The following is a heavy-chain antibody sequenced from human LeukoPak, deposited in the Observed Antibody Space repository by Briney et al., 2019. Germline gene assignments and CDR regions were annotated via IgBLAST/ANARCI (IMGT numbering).Heavy chain of an antibody. J-gene: IGHJ4*02. CDR1: GFTVSSNY. D-gene: IGHD2-15*01. V-gene: IGHV3-53*01. Sequence: GGSLRLSCAASGFTVSSNYMSWVRQAPGKGLEWVSVIYSGGSTHYADSVKGRFTISRDNSKNTLYLQMNSLRAEDTAVYYCARGEGRYCSGGSCHSAYWGQGTLVTVSS. CDR3: ARGEGRYCSGGSCHSAY. CDR2: IYSGGST.